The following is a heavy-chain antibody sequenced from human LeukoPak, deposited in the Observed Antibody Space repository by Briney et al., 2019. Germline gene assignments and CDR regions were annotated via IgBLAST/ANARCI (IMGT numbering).Heavy chain of an antibody. CDR1: GFTFDDYT. D-gene: IGHD3-10*01. Sequence: GGSLRLSCAASGFTFDDYTMHWVRQAPGKGLEWVSLISWDGGSTYYADSVKGRFTISRDNSKNSLYLQMNSLRTEDTALYYCAKGYGSGSYSAFDYWGQGTLVTVSS. CDR3: AKGYGSGSYSAFDY. J-gene: IGHJ4*02. V-gene: IGHV3-43*01. CDR2: ISWDGGST.